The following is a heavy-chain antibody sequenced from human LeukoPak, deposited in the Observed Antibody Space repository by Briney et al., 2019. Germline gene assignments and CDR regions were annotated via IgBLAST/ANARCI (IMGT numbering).Heavy chain of an antibody. J-gene: IGHJ6*02. CDR3: ARLVVDTGYYYDSSGPAYYGMDV. CDR2: IYPGDSDT. D-gene: IGHD3-22*01. CDR1: GYSFTSYW. V-gene: IGHV5-51*01. Sequence: GESLKIPCKGSGYSFTSYWIGWVRQMPGKGLEWMGIIYPGDSDTRYSPSFQGQVTISADKSISTAYLQWSSLKASDTAMYYCARLVVDTGYYYDSSGPAYYGMDVWGQGTTVTVSS.